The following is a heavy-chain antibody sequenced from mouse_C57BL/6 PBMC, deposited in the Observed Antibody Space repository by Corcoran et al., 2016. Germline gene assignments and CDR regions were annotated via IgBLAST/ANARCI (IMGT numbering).Heavy chain of an antibody. D-gene: IGHD3-3*01. J-gene: IGHJ1*03. CDR2: INPYNGGT. CDR1: GYTFTDYY. Sequence: EVQLQQSGPVLVKPGASVKMSCKASGYTFTDYYMNWVKQSHGKSREWIGVINPYNGGTSYNQKFKGKATLTVDKSSSTAYMELNSLTSEDSAVYYCARREGRGYFDVWGTGTTVTVSS. V-gene: IGHV1-19*01. CDR3: ARREGRGYFDV.